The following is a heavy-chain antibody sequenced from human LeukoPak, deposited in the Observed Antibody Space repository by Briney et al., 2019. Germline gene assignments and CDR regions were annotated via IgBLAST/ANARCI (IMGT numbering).Heavy chain of an antibody. CDR1: GGSFSGCY. J-gene: IGHJ4*02. V-gene: IGHV4-34*01. CDR3: ARGKSRIVVVTAAPFDY. CDR2: INHSGST. D-gene: IGHD2-21*02. Sequence: SETLSLTCAVYGGSFSGCYWSWIRQPPGKGLEWIGEINHSGSTNYNPSLKSRVTISVDTSKNQFSLKLSSVTAADTAVYYCARGKSRIVVVTAAPFDYWGQGTLVTVSS.